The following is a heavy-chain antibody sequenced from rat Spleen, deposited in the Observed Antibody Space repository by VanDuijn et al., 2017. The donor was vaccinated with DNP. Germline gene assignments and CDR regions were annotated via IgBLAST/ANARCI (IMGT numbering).Heavy chain of an antibody. D-gene: IGHD1-11*01. CDR3: ARTDEDYYAMDA. V-gene: IGHV4-2*01. CDR2: INKDSSTI. J-gene: IGHJ4*01. CDR1: GFNFNDYW. Sequence: EVKLVESGGGLVQPGRSLKLSCAASGFNFNDYWMGWVRQAPGKGLEWIGEINKDSSTINYTPSLKDKFTISRDNAQNTLYLQMSKLGSEDTAIYYCARTDEDYYAMDAWGQGTSVTVSS.